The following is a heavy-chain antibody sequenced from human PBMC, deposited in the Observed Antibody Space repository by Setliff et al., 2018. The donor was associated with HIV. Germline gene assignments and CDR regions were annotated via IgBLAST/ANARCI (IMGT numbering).Heavy chain of an antibody. Sequence: GGSLRLSCAASGFTFDDYTMHWVRQAPGKGLEWVSLISWDGGSTYYADSVKGRFTISRDNSKNSLYLQMNSLRTEDTALYYCAKDISGAYCGGDCSEYFQHWGQGTLVTVSS. CDR2: ISWDGGST. D-gene: IGHD2-21*02. V-gene: IGHV3-43*01. J-gene: IGHJ1*01. CDR1: GFTFDDYT. CDR3: AKDISGAYCGGDCSEYFQH.